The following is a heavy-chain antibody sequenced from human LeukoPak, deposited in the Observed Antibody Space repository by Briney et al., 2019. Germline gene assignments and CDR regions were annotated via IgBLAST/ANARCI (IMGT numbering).Heavy chain of an antibody. CDR1: GFTVSTNY. D-gene: IGHD1-1*01. CDR3: AKGVRNWNGGDY. Sequence: GGSLRLSCAASGFTVSTNYMSWVRQAPGKGLEWVSVIYSGGSTYFADSVKGRFTISRDNSKNALYLQMNSLRAEDTAVYYCAKGVRNWNGGDYWGQGTLVTVSS. CDR2: IYSGGST. J-gene: IGHJ4*02. V-gene: IGHV3-66*01.